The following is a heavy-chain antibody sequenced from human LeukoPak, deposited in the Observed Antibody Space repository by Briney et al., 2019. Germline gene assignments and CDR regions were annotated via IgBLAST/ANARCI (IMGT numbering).Heavy chain of an antibody. Sequence: ASVKVSCKASGYTFTSYGISWVRQAPGQGLEWMGWISAYNGNTNYAQKLQGRVTMTTDTSTSTAYMELRSLRSDDTAVYYCARNQPTIWSAYNWFDPWGQGTLVTVSS. CDR2: ISAYNGNT. CDR3: ARNQPTIWSAYNWFDP. CDR1: GYTFTSYG. V-gene: IGHV1-18*01. D-gene: IGHD3-9*01. J-gene: IGHJ5*02.